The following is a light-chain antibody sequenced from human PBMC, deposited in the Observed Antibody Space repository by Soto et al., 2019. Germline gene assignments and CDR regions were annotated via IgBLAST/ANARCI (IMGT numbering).Light chain of an antibody. Sequence: DIVLTQSPATLSLSPGERATLSCRASQSVSSYLAWYQQKPGQAPRLLIYDASSRAPGIPARFSGSGSGTDFTLTISSLEPEDFAVYFCQQRSNWPVTFGQGTRVEIK. CDR2: DAS. CDR1: QSVSSY. V-gene: IGKV3-11*01. J-gene: IGKJ1*01. CDR3: QQRSNWPVT.